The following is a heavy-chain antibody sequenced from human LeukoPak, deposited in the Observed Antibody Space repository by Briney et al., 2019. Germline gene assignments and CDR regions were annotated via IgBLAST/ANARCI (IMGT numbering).Heavy chain of an antibody. V-gene: IGHV1-2*02. D-gene: IGHD3-10*01. Sequence: ASVTVSCKASGYTFTGYYMHWVRQAPGQGLEWMGWINPNSGGTNYAQKFQGRVTMTRDTSISTAYMELSRLRSDDTAVYYCARDYTPYYYGSGRSWFDPWGQGTLVTVSS. J-gene: IGHJ5*02. CDR2: INPNSGGT. CDR3: ARDYTPYYYGSGRSWFDP. CDR1: GYTFTGYY.